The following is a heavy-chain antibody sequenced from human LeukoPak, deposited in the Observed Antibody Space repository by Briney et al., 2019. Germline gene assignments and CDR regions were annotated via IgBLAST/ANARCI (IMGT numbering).Heavy chain of an antibody. CDR1: GGSFSSNT. CDR2: IIPILGIA. Sequence: ASVKVSCKASGGSFSSNTISWVRQAHGQGIEWMGRIIPILGIANYAQKFQGRVTITADKSTSTAYMELSSLRSEDTAVYYCARGTSGYYYFWGQGTLVTVSS. V-gene: IGHV1-69*02. J-gene: IGHJ4*02. D-gene: IGHD3-22*01. CDR3: ARGTSGYYYF.